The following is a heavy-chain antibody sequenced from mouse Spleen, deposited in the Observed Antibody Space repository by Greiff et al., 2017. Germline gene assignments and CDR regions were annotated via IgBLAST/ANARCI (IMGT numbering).Heavy chain of an antibody. J-gene: IGHJ3*01. V-gene: IGHV14-4*01. Sequence: EVQLQQSGAELVRPGASVKLSCTASGFNIKDDYMHWVKQRPEQGLEWIGWIDPENGDTEYASKFQGKATITADTSSNTAYLQLSSLTSEDTAVYYCTLDSSGYVYWGQGTLVTVSA. CDR1: GFNIKDDY. CDR2: IDPENGDT. CDR3: TLDSSGYVY. D-gene: IGHD3-2*01.